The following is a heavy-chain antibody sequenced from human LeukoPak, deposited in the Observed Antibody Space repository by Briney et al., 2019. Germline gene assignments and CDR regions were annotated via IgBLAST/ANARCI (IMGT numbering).Heavy chain of an antibody. CDR2: ISSSSSYI. CDR1: GFTFSSYS. Sequence: GGSLRLSCAASGFTFSSYSMNWVRQAPGKGLEWVSSISSSSSYIYYADSVKGRFTISRDNAKNSLYLQMNSLRAEDTAVYYCASPASLYSSSWDNWFDPWGQGTLVTVSS. D-gene: IGHD6-13*01. J-gene: IGHJ5*02. V-gene: IGHV3-21*01. CDR3: ASPASLYSSSWDNWFDP.